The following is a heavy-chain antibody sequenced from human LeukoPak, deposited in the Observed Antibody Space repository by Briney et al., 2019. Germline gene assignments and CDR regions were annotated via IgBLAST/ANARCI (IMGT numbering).Heavy chain of an antibody. CDR2: INSDGSST. CDR1: GFTFSSYW. V-gene: IGHV3-74*01. CDR3: ARGGYDSSGYRIEDY. J-gene: IGHJ4*02. Sequence: GGSLRLSCAASGFTFSSYWMHWVRQAPGKGLVWVSRINSDGSSTSYADSVKGRFTISRDNAKNTLYLQMNSLRAEDTAVYYCARGGYDSSGYRIEDYWGQGTLVTVSS. D-gene: IGHD3-22*01.